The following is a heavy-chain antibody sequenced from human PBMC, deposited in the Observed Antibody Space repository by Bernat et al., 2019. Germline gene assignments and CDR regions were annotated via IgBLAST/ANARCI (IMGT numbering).Heavy chain of an antibody. CDR2: ISYDGSNK. D-gene: IGHD3-16*02. Sequence: QVQLVESGGGVVQPGRSLRLSCAASGFTFSSYGMHWVRQAPGKGLEWVAVISYDGSNKYYADSVKGRFTISRDNSKNTLYLQMNSLRAEDTAVYYCARDAPKFGGVIVKGGAFDIWGQGTMVTVSS. V-gene: IGHV3-30*03. J-gene: IGHJ3*02. CDR1: GFTFSSYG. CDR3: ARDAPKFGGVIVKGGAFDI.